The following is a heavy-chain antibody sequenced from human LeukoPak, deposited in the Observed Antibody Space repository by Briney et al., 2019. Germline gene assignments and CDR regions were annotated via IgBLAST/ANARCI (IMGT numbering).Heavy chain of an antibody. CDR2: VSACSDV. CDR1: GFTFSSYT. V-gene: IGHV3-48*02. J-gene: IGHJ4*02. CDR3: ARDTLHTAHFDY. D-gene: IGHD5-18*01. Sequence: GGSLRLTCAASGFTFSSYTMNWVRQAPGKGLQWVSTVSACSDVHYSDSVKGRFTISRANDRNSLYLQMNSLRDEDTAVYYCARDTLHTAHFDYWGQGTLVTVSS.